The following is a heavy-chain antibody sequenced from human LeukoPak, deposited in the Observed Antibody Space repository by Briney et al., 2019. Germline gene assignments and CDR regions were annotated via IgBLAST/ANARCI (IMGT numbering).Heavy chain of an antibody. D-gene: IGHD3-9*01. J-gene: IGHJ4*02. V-gene: IGHV4-34*01. CDR3: ARGGKYYDILTGYEASKKYYFDY. CDR1: GGSFSGYY. CDR2: INHSGST. Sequence: SETLSLTCAVYGGSFSGYYWSWIRQPPGKGLEWFGEINHSGSTDYNPSRKRRVTISVDTSKNQFSLKLSSVTAADTAVCYCARGGKYYDILTGYEASKKYYFDYWGQGTLVTVSS.